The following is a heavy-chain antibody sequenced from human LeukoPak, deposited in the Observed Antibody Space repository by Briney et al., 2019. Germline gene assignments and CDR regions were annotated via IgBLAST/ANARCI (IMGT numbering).Heavy chain of an antibody. CDR1: RFTFSSYW. CDR2: INQDGSEN. V-gene: IGHV3-7*01. J-gene: IGHJ3*02. Sequence: GGSLRLSCAASRFTFSSYWMHGVRQAPGKGLEWVANINQDGSENSYVDSVKGRFTFSRDNAKNSLSLQMNSLRAEDTAVYYCARDDPANRNAFDIWGQGTMVTVSS. CDR3: ARDDPANRNAFDI.